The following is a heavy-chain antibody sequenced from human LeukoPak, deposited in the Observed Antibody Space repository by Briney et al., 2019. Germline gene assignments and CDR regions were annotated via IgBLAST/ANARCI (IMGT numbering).Heavy chain of an antibody. V-gene: IGHV1-69*06. J-gene: IGHJ4*02. Sequence: GASVKVSCKASGYTFTGYYMHWVRQAPGQGLEWMGGIIPIFGTANYAQKFQGRVTITADKSTSTAYMELSSLRSEDTAVYYCARGGIVGATTVPFDYWGQGTLVTVSS. CDR3: ARGGIVGATTVPFDY. D-gene: IGHD1-26*01. CDR2: IIPIFGTA. CDR1: GYTFTGYY.